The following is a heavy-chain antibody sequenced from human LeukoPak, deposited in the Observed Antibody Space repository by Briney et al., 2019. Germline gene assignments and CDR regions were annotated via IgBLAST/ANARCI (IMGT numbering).Heavy chain of an antibody. CDR1: GFIFSNSG. D-gene: IGHD6-13*01. CDR2: ISIPGSIT. Sequence: GGSLRLSCAASGFIFSNSGMTWVRQAPGKGLEWVSVISIPGSITYADSVKGRFTTSRDNSKNTLYLQMNSLRADDTAVYYCARDKGSSWSDAFDIWGQGTMVTVSS. CDR3: ARDKGSSWSDAFDI. V-gene: IGHV3-23*03. J-gene: IGHJ3*02.